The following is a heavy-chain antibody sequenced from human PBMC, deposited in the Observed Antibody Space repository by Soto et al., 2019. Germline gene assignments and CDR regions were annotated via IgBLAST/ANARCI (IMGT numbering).Heavy chain of an antibody. Sequence: EVQLLESGGGLVQPGGSLRLSCAASGFTFSSYAMSWVRQAPGKGLEWVSVISGSDDSTYYADSVKGRFTISRDNSKNTLYLQMNSLRAEDTAVYHCAKRSSSSTFDYWGQGTLVTVSS. CDR3: AKRSSSSTFDY. V-gene: IGHV3-23*01. CDR1: GFTFSSYA. CDR2: ISGSDDST. D-gene: IGHD6-6*01. J-gene: IGHJ4*02.